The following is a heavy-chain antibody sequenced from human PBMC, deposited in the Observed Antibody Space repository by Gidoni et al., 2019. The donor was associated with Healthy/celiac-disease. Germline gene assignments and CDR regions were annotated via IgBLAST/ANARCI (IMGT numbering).Heavy chain of an antibody. CDR2: ISYDGSNK. CDR1: GFTFSSYG. CDR3: AKGLALVPAAILEF. Sequence: QVQLVESGGGVVQPGRSLRLSCAASGFTFSSYGMHWVRQAPGKGLEWVAVISYDGSNKYYADSVKGRFTISRDNSKNTLYLQMNSLRAEDTAVYYCAKGLALVPAAILEFWGQGTLVTVSS. D-gene: IGHD2-2*01. V-gene: IGHV3-30*18. J-gene: IGHJ4*02.